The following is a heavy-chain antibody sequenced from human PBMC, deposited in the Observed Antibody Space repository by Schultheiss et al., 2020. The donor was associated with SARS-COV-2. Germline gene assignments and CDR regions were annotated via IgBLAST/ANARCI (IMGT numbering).Heavy chain of an antibody. D-gene: IGHD6-6*01. CDR3: ARDRDYSSTSIAGEDY. CDR2: IYYSGST. Sequence: SETLSLTCAVYGGSFSGYYWSWIRQHPGKGLEWIGYIYYSGSTNYNPSLKSRVTMSIDTSKNQFSLKLSSVTAADTAVYFCARDRDYSSTSIAGEDYWGQGTLVTVSS. V-gene: IGHV4-34*11. CDR1: GGSFSGYY. J-gene: IGHJ4*02.